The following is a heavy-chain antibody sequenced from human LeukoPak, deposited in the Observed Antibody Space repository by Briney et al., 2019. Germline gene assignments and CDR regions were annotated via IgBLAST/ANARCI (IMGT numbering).Heavy chain of an antibody. V-gene: IGHV4-39*01. D-gene: IGHD6-6*01. CDR2: IYYSGST. CDR3: ARLYTDYSSSSGDY. CDR1: GGSISSSSYY. J-gene: IGHJ4*02. Sequence: SETLSLTCTVSGGSISSSSYYWGWIRQPPGKGLEWIGSIYYSGSTYYNPSLKSRVTISVDTSKNQFSLKLSSVTAADTAVFYCARLYTDYSSSSGDYWGQGTLVTVSS.